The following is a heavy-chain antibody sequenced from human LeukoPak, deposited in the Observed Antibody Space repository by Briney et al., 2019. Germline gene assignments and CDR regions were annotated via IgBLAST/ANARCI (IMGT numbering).Heavy chain of an antibody. CDR1: GFTFSDYI. CDR3: SRDGAAGDDSAFDI. J-gene: IGHJ3*02. D-gene: IGHD3-22*01. CDR2: IRRGTNGYTT. Sequence: GGSLRLSCTGSGFTFSDYILDWVRQAPGKGLEWLGRIRRGTNGYTTEYAASVKGRFTISRDDSKNSLYLHMNSLKIEDTAMYHCSRDGAAGDDSAFDIWGQGTMVTVSS. V-gene: IGHV3-72*01.